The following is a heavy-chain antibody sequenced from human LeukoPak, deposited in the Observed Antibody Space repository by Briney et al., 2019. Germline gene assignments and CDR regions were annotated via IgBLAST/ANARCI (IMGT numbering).Heavy chain of an antibody. V-gene: IGHV3-7*01. CDR1: GFTFSCYW. CDR2: IKQDGSEN. J-gene: IGHJ3*02. D-gene: IGHD4-17*01. CDR3: ARESTLTVTTGDAFDI. Sequence: GGSLRLSCAASGFTFSCYWMSWVRPAPGNGLEWVANIKQDGSENYYVDSVKGRFTISRDNAKNSLYLQMNSLRAEDTAVYYCARESTLTVTTGDAFDIWGQGTMVTVSS.